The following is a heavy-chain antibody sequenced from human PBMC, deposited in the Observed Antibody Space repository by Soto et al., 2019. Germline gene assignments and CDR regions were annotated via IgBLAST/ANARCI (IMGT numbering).Heavy chain of an antibody. CDR1: GFTFSSYG. CDR2: ISYDGSNK. J-gene: IGHJ3*02. V-gene: IGHV3-30*03. D-gene: IGHD2-2*01. Sequence: GGSLRLSCAASGFTFSSYGMHWVRQAPGKGLEWVAVISYDGSNKYYADSVKGRFTISRDNAKNSLYLQMNSLRAEDTAVYYCASPYHLPPDAFDSWAQGTMVTVSS. CDR3: ASPYHLPPDAFDS.